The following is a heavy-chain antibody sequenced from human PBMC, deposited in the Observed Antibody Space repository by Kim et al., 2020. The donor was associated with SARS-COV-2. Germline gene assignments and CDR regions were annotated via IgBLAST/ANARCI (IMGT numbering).Heavy chain of an antibody. J-gene: IGHJ4*02. Sequence: GGSLRLSCVTSGFTFDDYAIHWVRQLPGKGLEWVSLISRDGGDSYYADSVKGRFTISRDNTKKTVNLQMDSLRAEDTAFYYCAQGRQWLILNWGRGTQVTVPT. V-gene: IGHV3-43*02. CDR2: ISRDGGDS. CDR3: AQGRQWLILN. D-gene: IGHD6-19*01. CDR1: GFTFDDYA.